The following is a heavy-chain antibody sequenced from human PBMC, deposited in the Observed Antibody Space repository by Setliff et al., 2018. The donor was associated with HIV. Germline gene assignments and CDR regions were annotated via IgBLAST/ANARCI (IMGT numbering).Heavy chain of an antibody. V-gene: IGHV1-24*01. CDR1: GDTLSELS. CDR2: FDPEGEEI. CDR3: ARDVSTGDLDY. Sequence: ASVKVSCKVSGDTLSELSVHWVRQAPGKGIEWMGGFDPEGEEIIYARQFKGRVIMTEDTSTNTAYMELSSLGSEDTAVYYCARDVSTGDLDYWGQGTLVTVSS. D-gene: IGHD7-27*01. J-gene: IGHJ4*02.